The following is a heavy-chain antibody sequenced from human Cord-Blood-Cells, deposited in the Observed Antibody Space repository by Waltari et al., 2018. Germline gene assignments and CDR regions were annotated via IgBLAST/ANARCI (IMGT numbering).Heavy chain of an antibody. CDR1: GGSFSGYY. V-gene: IGHV4-34*01. J-gene: IGHJ3*02. Sequence: QVQLQQWGAGLLKPSETLSLTCAVYGGSFSGYYWSWIRQPPWKGLEWIGEINHSGSTNYNPSLKSRVTISVDTSKNQFSLKLSSVTAADTAVYYCARGVVVGGAVDIWGQGTMVTVSS. D-gene: IGHD2-15*01. CDR2: INHSGST. CDR3: ARGVVVGGAVDI.